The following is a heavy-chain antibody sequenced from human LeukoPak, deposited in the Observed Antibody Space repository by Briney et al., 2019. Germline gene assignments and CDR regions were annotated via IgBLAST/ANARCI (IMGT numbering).Heavy chain of an antibody. CDR1: GDSVSSNTAT. D-gene: IGHD1-26*01. J-gene: IGHJ4*02. Sequence: SQTLSLTCAISGDSVSSNTATWTWIRQSPSRGLEWLGRTYYRSKWYNDYAVSVKSRITINPDTSKNQFSLQLNSVTPEDTAVYYCARERGSPTWFDYWGQGTLVTVPS. CDR3: ARERGSPTWFDY. V-gene: IGHV6-1*01. CDR2: TYYRSKWYN.